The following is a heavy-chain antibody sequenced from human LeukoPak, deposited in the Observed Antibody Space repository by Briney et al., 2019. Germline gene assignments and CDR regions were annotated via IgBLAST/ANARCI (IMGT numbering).Heavy chain of an antibody. D-gene: IGHD3-3*01. CDR3: ARDRYYDFWSGYFDY. CDR1: GFTFSSYW. V-gene: IGHV3-7*01. Sequence: GGSLRLSCAASGFTFSSYWMSWVRQAPGKGLEWVANIKQDGSEKYYEDSVKGRFTISRDNAKNSLYLQMNSLRAEDTAVYYCARDRYYDFWSGYFDYWGQGTLVTVSS. CDR2: IKQDGSEK. J-gene: IGHJ4*02.